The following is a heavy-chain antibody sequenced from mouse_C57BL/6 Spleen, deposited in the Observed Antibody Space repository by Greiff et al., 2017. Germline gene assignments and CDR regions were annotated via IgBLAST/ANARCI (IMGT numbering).Heavy chain of an antibody. D-gene: IGHD1-1*01. CDR3: AIYYYYFDY. J-gene: IGHJ2*01. V-gene: IGHV3-6*01. Sequence: DVQLQESGPGLVKPSQSLSLTCSVTGYSITSGYYWNWIRQFPGNKLEWMGYISYDGSNNYNPSLKNRISITRDTSKNQFFLKLNSVTTEDTATYYCAIYYYYFDYWGQGTTLTVSS. CDR1: GYSITSGYY. CDR2: ISYDGSN.